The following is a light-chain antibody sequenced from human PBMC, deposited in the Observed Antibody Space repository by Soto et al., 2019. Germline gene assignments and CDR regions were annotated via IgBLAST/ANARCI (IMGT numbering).Light chain of an antibody. CDR3: QHYDTSPPEFT. V-gene: IGKV3-20*01. CDR1: QSVNSNY. J-gene: IGKJ3*01. CDR2: GAS. Sequence: EIVLTQSPGTLSLSPGERTTLSCRASQSVNSNYLAWYQHQPGQAPRLLIFGASYRATGIPDRFSGSGSGTDFTLTISRLEPEDFAVYYCQHYDTSPPEFTFGPGTKVDIK.